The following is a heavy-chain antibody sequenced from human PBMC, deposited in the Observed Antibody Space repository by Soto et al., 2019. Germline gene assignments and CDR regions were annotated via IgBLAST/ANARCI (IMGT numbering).Heavy chain of an antibody. V-gene: IGHV3-23*01. J-gene: IGHJ6*02. D-gene: IGHD2-15*01. CDR1: GLAFRSYA. CDR2: VSGSGGIT. CDR3: AKGGCNSCSSSGYYYGMDV. Sequence: PGGSLRPACAACGLAFRSYAMRWGLQAPGRGLEWVSAVSGSGGITYYADAAKGRFTISRDNANKTLYRRINSVGAEDTAVYYCAKGGCNSCSSSGYYYGMDVWGQGTTVAVPS.